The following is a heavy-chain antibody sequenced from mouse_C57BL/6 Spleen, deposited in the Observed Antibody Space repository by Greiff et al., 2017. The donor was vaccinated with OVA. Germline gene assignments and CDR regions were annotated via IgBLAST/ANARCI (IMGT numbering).Heavy chain of an antibody. J-gene: IGHJ4*01. CDR1: GYAFSSSW. CDR3: VYYDYEDYAMDY. D-gene: IGHD2-4*01. V-gene: IGHV1-82*01. CDR2: IYPGDGDT. Sequence: QVQLQQSGPELVKPGASVKISCKASGYAFSSSWMNWVKQRPGKGLEWIGRIYPGDGDTNYNGKFKGKATLTADKSSSTAYMQLSSLTSEDSAVYFCVYYDYEDYAMDYWGQGTSVTVSS.